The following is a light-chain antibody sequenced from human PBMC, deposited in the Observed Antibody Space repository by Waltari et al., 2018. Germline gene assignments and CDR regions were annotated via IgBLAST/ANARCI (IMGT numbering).Light chain of an antibody. V-gene: IGKV3-11*01. CDR1: QSVSSY. Sequence: EIVLTQSPATLSLSPGERATISCRASQSVSSYLAWYQQKPGQAPRLLIYDASNRATGIPARFSGSWSVTDFTLTISSLEPEDFAVYYCQQRSNWPPSLTFGGGTKVEIK. J-gene: IGKJ4*01. CDR3: QQRSNWPPSLT. CDR2: DAS.